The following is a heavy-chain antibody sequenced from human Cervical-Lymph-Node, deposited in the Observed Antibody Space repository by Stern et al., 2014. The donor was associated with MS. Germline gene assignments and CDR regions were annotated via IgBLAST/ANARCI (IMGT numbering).Heavy chain of an antibody. D-gene: IGHD2-2*02. Sequence: QVQLVESGPEVKKPGASVKVSCKSSGYTFSSFGISWVRRAPGQGLEWMGWISGYTGNNKYSQKFQGRVTLTTDTSTSTAHMDLTSLRSDDTAMYYCARGPYCSSTSCYTNGYYFYGMDVWGQGTTVTVS. CDR1: GYTFSSFG. J-gene: IGHJ6*02. CDR3: ARGPYCSSTSCYTNGYYFYGMDV. V-gene: IGHV1-18*01. CDR2: ISGYTGNN.